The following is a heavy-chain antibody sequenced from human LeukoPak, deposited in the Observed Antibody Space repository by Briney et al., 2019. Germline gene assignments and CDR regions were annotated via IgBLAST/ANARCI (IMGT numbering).Heavy chain of an antibody. J-gene: IGHJ4*02. CDR3: ARGRIGLGY. CDR1: GGSFSGYY. V-gene: IGHV4-34*01. D-gene: IGHD3-16*01. Sequence: SETLSLTCAVYGGSFSGYYWSWIRQPPGKGLEWIGEINHSGSTNYNPSLKSRVTISVDTSKNQFSLKLSSVTAADTAVYYCARGRIGLGYWGQGTLVTVSS. CDR2: INHSGST.